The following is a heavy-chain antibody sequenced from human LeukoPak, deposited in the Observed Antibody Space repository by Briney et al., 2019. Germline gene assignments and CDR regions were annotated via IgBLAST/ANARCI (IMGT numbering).Heavy chain of an antibody. CDR1: GGSISSYY. CDR3: AGHHPRNTVDF. D-gene: IGHD2/OR15-2a*01. J-gene: IGHJ4*02. Sequence: SETLSLTCTVSGGSISSYYWSWIRQPPGKGLEWIAYISDIGSVNYNPSLKSRVTISLDTSKNQFSLKLSSVTAADTAVHYCAGHHPRNTVDFSGQGTLVTVSS. CDR2: ISDIGSV. V-gene: IGHV4-59*08.